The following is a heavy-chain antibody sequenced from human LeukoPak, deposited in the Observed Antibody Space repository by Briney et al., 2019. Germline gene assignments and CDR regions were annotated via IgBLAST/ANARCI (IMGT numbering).Heavy chain of an antibody. CDR2: ISSRGSTI. CDR1: GFTFSSYE. D-gene: IGHD3-9*01. CDR3: AKDFDWLFRGYFDY. J-gene: IGHJ4*02. V-gene: IGHV3-48*03. Sequence: GGSLRLSCAASGFTFSSYEMNWVRQAPGKGLEWVSYISSRGSTIYYADSVKGRFTISRDNAKNSLYLQMNSLRAEDTAVYYCAKDFDWLFRGYFDYWGQGTLVTVSS.